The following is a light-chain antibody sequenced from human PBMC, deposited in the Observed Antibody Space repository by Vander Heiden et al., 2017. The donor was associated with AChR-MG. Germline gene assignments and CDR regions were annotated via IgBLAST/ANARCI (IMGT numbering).Light chain of an antibody. CDR3: QRDAGSPLT. CDR2: GAS. V-gene: IGKV3-20*01. J-gene: IGKJ4*01. CDR1: QSVSSSY. Sequence: EIVLTQSPGTLSLSPGERATLSCRASQSVSSSYLAWYQQKPGQAPRLLIYGASSRATGIPDRFSGSGSGTDFTLTISRLEPEDFAVYYCQRDAGSPLTFGAGTKVEI.